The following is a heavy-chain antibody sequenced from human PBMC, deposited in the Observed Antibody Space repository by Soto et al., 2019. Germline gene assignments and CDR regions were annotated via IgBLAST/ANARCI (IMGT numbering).Heavy chain of an antibody. J-gene: IGHJ6*02. CDR2: ISYDGSNK. CDR3: ARDSGGYCSGGCCYEGLESHYYYYCMDV. CDR1: GFTFSSYA. D-gene: IGHD2-15*01. Sequence: GGSLRLSCAASGFTFSSYAMHLVRQAPGKGAEGGAGISYDGSNKYYADSVKGRFTISRDKSKNTLYLQMNSLRAEDTAVYYCARDSGGYCSGGCCYEGLESHYYYYCMDVWGQGTTVTVSS. V-gene: IGHV3-30-3*01.